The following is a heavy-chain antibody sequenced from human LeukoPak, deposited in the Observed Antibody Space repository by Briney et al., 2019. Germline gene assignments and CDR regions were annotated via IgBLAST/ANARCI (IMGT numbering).Heavy chain of an antibody. CDR3: AKDPGGSGSHRVPSDY. V-gene: IGHV3-23*01. J-gene: IGHJ4*02. CDR2: ISGSGGST. Sequence: GGSLRLSCAASGFTFSSYAMSWVRQARGKGLEWVSGISGSGGSTYYAGSVKGRFTISRDNSKNTLYLQMNSLRAEDTAVYYCAKDPGGSGSHRVPSDYWGQGTLVTVSS. D-gene: IGHD3-10*01. CDR1: GFTFSSYA.